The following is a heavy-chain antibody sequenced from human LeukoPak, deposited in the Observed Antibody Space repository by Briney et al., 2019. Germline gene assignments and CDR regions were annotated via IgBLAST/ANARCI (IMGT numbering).Heavy chain of an antibody. CDR3: ATKQWLAPPPDS. V-gene: IGHV3-74*01. J-gene: IGHJ4*02. Sequence: PGGSLRLYCVASGFTFSKYWLLWVRQAPGKGLDSFSRINTDGTVTTYADSVKGRFTVSRDNADNTMFLQMNSVRDEDTAVYYCATKQWLAPPPDSWGQGTPVTVSS. CDR2: INTDGTVT. D-gene: IGHD6-19*01. CDR1: GFTFSKYW.